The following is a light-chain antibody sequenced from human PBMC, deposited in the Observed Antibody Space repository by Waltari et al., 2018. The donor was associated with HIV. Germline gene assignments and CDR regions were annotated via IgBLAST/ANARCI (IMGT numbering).Light chain of an antibody. J-gene: IGLJ2*01. CDR3: ETWDSSLSAGV. CDR2: ENT. Sequence: QSVLTQPPSVSAAPGQRVTISCSGSSPNLGKNSVSWYQQVPRTAPKLLIYENTKRPSVIPDRFSGSKSGTSATLGITGLQTGDEADYYCETWDSSLSAGVFGGGTKVTVL. V-gene: IGLV1-51*02. CDR1: SPNLGKNS.